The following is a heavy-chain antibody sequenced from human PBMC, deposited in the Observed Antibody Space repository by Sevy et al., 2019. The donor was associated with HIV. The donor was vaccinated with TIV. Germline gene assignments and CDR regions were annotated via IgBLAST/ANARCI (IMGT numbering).Heavy chain of an antibody. CDR2: IYSGGST. Sequence: GGSLRLSCAASGFTVSSNYMSWVRQAPGKGLEWVSVIYSGGSTYYADSVKGRFTISRNNSKNPLYLQMNSLRAEDTAVYYCARNRYSGWSEHWGQGTRVTVSS. J-gene: IGHJ4*02. V-gene: IGHV3-53*01. D-gene: IGHD6-19*01. CDR3: ARNRYSGWSEH. CDR1: GFTVSSNY.